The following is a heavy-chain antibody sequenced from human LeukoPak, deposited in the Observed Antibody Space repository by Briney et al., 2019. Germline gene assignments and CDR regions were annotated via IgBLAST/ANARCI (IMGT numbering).Heavy chain of an antibody. CDR3: ARQNYYGSGSYYYDH. Sequence: GGFLRLSCAASGFTFSSYSMNWVRQAPGKGLEWVSSISSSSSYIYYADSVKGRFTISRDNAKNSLYLQMNSLRAEDTAVYYCARQNYYGSGSYYYDHWGQGTLVTVSS. J-gene: IGHJ4*02. D-gene: IGHD3-10*01. V-gene: IGHV3-21*01. CDR1: GFTFSSYS. CDR2: ISSSSSYI.